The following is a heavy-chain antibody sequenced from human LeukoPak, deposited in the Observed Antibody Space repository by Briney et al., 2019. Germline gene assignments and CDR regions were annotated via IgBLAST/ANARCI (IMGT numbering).Heavy chain of an antibody. Sequence: SETLSLTCTVSGGSISSGDYYWSWIRQPPGKGLEWIGYIFYSGSTYYHPSLKSRVTISVDTSKNQFSLKLSSVTAADTAVYYCARGYCGGDCYPLPFDPWGQGTLVTVSS. D-gene: IGHD2-21*01. CDR1: GGSISSGDYY. J-gene: IGHJ5*02. CDR3: ARGYCGGDCYPLPFDP. V-gene: IGHV4-30-4*08. CDR2: IFYSGST.